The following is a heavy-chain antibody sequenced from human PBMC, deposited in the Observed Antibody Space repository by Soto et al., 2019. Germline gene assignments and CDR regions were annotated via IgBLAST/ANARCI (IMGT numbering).Heavy chain of an antibody. CDR1: LYSISSGSY. CDR3: ARVHVMVVAGSTFDY. D-gene: IGHD6-19*01. CDR2: IHHGGTT. Sequence: PSETLSLTCTGSLYSISSGSYWPWIRQPPGKGPEWIASIHHGGTTFYNPSLKSRITISVDTSNNQFSLKLTSVTAADTAVYYCARVHVMVVAGSTFDYWGHGTLVTVSS. V-gene: IGHV4-38-2*02. J-gene: IGHJ4*01.